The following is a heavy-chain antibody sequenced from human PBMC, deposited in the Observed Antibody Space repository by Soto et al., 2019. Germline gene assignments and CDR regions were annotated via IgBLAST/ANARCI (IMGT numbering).Heavy chain of an antibody. J-gene: IGHJ5*02. D-gene: IGHD3-3*01. Sequence: ASVKVSCKASGGTFSSYAISWVRQAPGQGLEWMGGIIPIFGTANYAQKFQGRVTITADESTSTAYMELSSLRSEDTAVYYCANDFWSGPGNWFDPWGQGTLVTVSS. V-gene: IGHV1-69*13. CDR1: GGTFSSYA. CDR2: IIPIFGTA. CDR3: ANDFWSGPGNWFDP.